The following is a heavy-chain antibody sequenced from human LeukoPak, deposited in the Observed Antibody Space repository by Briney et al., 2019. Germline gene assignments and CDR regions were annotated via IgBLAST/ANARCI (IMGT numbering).Heavy chain of an antibody. V-gene: IGHV1-69*13. CDR2: IIPIFGTA. CDR1: GGTFSSYA. Sequence: SVKVSCKASGGTFSSYAISWVRQAPGQGLEWMGGIIPIFGTANYAQKFQGRVTITADESTSTAYMELSSLRSEDTAVYYCASCSVIGYYYDSSGSLCGFDYWGQGTLVTVSS. J-gene: IGHJ4*02. D-gene: IGHD3-22*01. CDR3: ASCSVIGYYYDSSGSLCGFDY.